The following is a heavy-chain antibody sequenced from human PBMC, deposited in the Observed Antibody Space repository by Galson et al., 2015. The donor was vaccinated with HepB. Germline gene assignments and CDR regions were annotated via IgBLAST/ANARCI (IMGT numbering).Heavy chain of an antibody. D-gene: IGHD6-6*01. V-gene: IGHV3-11*06. CDR2: ITSSSSCS. CDR1: GFTFSDDY. Sequence: SLRLSCAASGFTFSDDYMSWIRQAPGKGLEWVSYITSSSSCSYYADSVKGRFTISRDNAKNALYLQMNSLRGEDTAVYYCARLDSSSFFDLGGQGTLLPVPS. CDR3: ARLDSSSFFDL. J-gene: IGHJ4*02.